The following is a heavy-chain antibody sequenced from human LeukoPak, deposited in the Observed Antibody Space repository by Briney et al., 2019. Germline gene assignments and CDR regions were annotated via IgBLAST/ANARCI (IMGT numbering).Heavy chain of an antibody. D-gene: IGHD1-1*01. V-gene: IGHV3-23*01. CDR2: IGGSGSST. CDR1: GFTFSSYA. J-gene: IGHJ4*02. CDR3: AKGITRGTPYYFDY. Sequence: GGSLRLSCAASGFTFSSYAMSWVRQAPGKGLEWVSAIGGSGSSTYSADSVKGRFTIPRDNSKNTLYLQMNSLRAEDTAVYYCAKGITRGTPYYFDYWGQGTLVIVSS.